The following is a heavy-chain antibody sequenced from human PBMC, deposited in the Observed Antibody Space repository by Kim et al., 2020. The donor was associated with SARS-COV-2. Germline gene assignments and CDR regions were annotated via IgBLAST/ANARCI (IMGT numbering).Heavy chain of an antibody. Sequence: GGSLRLSCAASGFAFSSYAMSWVRQAPGKGLEWVSTISGSGGTTYYADSVKGRFTISRDNSRNTLYLQINSLRAEDTAVYYCAKEDPFGTNQLRYYGMDVWGQGTTVTVSS. J-gene: IGHJ6*02. CDR1: GFAFSSYA. D-gene: IGHD4-17*01. V-gene: IGHV3-23*01. CDR2: ISGSGGTT. CDR3: AKEDPFGTNQLRYYGMDV.